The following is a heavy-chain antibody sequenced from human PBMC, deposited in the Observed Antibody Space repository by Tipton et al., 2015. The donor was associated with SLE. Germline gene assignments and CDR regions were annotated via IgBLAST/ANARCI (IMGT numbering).Heavy chain of an antibody. CDR2: ISGSCNTI. Sequence: SLRLSCAASGFTFSSYEMNWVRQAPGKGLEWVSYISGSCNTIYYADSVKDRFTISRDNAKNSLYLQMTSLRVEDTAVYYCAREGSGTPDYWGQGALVTVSS. CDR3: AREGSGTPDY. J-gene: IGHJ4*02. CDR1: GFTFSSYE. V-gene: IGHV3-48*03. D-gene: IGHD1-26*01.